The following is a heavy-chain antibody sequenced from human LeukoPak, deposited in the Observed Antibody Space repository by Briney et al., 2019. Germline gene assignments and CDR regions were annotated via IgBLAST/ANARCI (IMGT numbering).Heavy chain of an antibody. CDR2: IKQDGSRT. CDR3: ASRAGKPENCPWCFDF. J-gene: IGHJ4*02. D-gene: IGHD2-8*02. Sequence: GGSLRLSCAASGFTFSNYWMTWVRQAPGKGPEWVANIKQDGSRTNYVDSVKGRFTIARDNTKNSLYLQMTSLRGEDTAVYYCASRAGKPENCPWCFDFWGQGVLVTVSS. V-gene: IGHV3-7*01. CDR1: GFTFSNYW.